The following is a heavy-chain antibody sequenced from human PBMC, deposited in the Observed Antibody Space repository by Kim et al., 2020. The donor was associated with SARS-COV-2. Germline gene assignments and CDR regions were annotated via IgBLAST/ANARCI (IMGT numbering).Heavy chain of an antibody. V-gene: IGHV4-61*01. CDR3: ARGAGPLNWFDP. CDR2: FYNSGST. CDR1: GGPVSSGSYY. J-gene: IGHJ5*02. Sequence: SETLSLTCIVSGGPVSSGSYYWSWIRQPPGKGLEWIGYFYNSGSTNYNPSLKSRVTISVDTSKNQFSLKLSSVTAADTAVYYCARGAGPLNWFDPWGQGTLVTVSS.